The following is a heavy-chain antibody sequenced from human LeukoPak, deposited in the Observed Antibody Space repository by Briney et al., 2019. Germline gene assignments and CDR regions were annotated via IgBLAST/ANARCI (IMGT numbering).Heavy chain of an antibody. J-gene: IGHJ4*02. CDR3: ARGLVGDILTGFDY. CDR1: GGTFSSYA. CDR2: IIPIFGTA. D-gene: IGHD3-9*01. Sequence: SVKVSCKVSGGTFSSYAISWVRQAPGQGLEWMGGIIPIFGTANYAQKFQGRVTITTDESTSTAYMELSSLRSEDTAVYYCARGLVGDILTGFDYWGQGTLVTVSS. V-gene: IGHV1-69*05.